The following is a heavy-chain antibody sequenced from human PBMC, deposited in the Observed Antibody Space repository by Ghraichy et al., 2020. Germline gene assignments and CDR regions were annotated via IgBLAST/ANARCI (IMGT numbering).Heavy chain of an antibody. CDR2: ISSSGSTI. D-gene: IGHD3-22*01. V-gene: IGHV3-11*01. CDR3: ASTYYDSSGYYYESTYYYYYGMDV. CDR1: GFTFSDYY. Sequence: GGSLRLSCAASGFTFSDYYMSWIRQAPGKGLEWVSYISSSGSTIYYADSVKGRFTISRDNAKNSLYLQMNSLRAEDTAVYYCASTYYDSSGYYYESTYYYYYGMDVWCQGTTVTVSS. J-gene: IGHJ6*02.